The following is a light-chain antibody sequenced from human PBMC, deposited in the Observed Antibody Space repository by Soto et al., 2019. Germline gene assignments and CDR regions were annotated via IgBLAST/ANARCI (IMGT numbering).Light chain of an antibody. CDR3: QQYNSYPST. V-gene: IGKV3-20*01. Sequence: EIVMTQSPGTLSLSPGERATLSCRASQSVSSSYLAWYQQKPGQAPRLLIYSASRGATGFPARFSGSGSGTDFTLTISSLQPDDFATYYCQQYNSYPSTFGQGTKVDIK. CDR2: SAS. CDR1: QSVSSSY. J-gene: IGKJ1*01.